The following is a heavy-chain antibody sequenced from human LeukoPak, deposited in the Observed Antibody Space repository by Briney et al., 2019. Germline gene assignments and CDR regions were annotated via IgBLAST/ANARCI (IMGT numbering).Heavy chain of an antibody. J-gene: IGHJ4*02. Sequence: SVKVSCKASGGSFNYHALTWVRQAPGQGLEWMGGIVPYFDTAIYAQKFQGRVTITADESTSTAYLEVHSLRSDDTAVYFCARSPRPQYCSSTSCYGAWFDYWGQGTLVTVSS. CDR3: ARSPRPQYCSSTSCYGAWFDY. V-gene: IGHV1-69*13. CDR1: GGSFNYHA. CDR2: IVPYFDTA. D-gene: IGHD2-2*01.